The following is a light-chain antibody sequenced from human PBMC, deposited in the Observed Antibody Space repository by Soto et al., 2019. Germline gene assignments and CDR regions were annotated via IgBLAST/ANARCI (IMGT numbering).Light chain of an antibody. CDR1: QSLLHSTGRYY. Sequence: DIVMTQSPLSLPVTPGEPASISCRSSQSLLHSTGRYYLDWYLQKQGQSPQLLIYLGSHRASGVPDRFSGSGSGTDFTLTISRVEAEDVGIYYCIQALQTPFTFGGGTRVEIK. J-gene: IGKJ4*01. CDR3: IQALQTPFT. CDR2: LGS. V-gene: IGKV2-28*01.